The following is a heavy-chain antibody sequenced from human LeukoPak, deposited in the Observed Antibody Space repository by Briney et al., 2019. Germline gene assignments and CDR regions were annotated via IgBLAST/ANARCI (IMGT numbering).Heavy chain of an antibody. CDR1: GFTFSTYS. D-gene: IGHD3-10*01. V-gene: IGHV3-48*04. CDR3: ARGYMVRGDMSLYFQH. CDR2: ISITSTTI. Sequence: GGSLRLSCAASGFTFSTYSMNWFRQAPGKGLEWVSYISITSTTIYYADSVKGRFTISRDNAKNSLYLQMNSLRAEDTAVYYCARGYMVRGDMSLYFQHWGQGTLVTVSS. J-gene: IGHJ1*01.